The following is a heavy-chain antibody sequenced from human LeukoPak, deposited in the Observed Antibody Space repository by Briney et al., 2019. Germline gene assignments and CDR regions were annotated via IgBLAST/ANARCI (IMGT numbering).Heavy chain of an antibody. V-gene: IGHV3-53*01. CDR3: ARGGDGSGYYYFDY. Sequence: PGGSLRLSCAASGFAVGSNYMNWVRQAPGKGLEWVSVFYSGGGTYYADSVKGRFTISRDISKNTLYLQMNSLRAEDTAVYYCARGGDGSGYYYFDYWRQGTLVTVSS. J-gene: IGHJ4*02. D-gene: IGHD3-22*01. CDR2: FYSGGGT. CDR1: GFAVGSNY.